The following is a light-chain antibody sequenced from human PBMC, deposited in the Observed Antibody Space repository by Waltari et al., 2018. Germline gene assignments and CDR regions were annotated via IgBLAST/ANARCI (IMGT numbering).Light chain of an antibody. CDR1: QSVSSY. J-gene: IGKJ5*01. CDR3: QQRSNGIT. Sequence: EFVLPQSPATLSVSPGERATLSCRASQSVSSYLAWYQQKTGQAPRLLIYDASNRATGIPARFSGSGSGTDFTLTISSLEPGDFAVYDWQQRSNGITFGQGTRLDIK. V-gene: IGKV3-11*01. CDR2: DAS.